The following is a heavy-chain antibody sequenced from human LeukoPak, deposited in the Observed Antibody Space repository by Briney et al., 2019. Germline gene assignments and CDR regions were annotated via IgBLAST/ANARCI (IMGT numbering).Heavy chain of an antibody. CDR3: ARARQLDY. CDR1: GFSISSGYY. V-gene: IGHV4-34*01. J-gene: IGHJ4*02. D-gene: IGHD1-1*01. CDR2: INHSGTT. Sequence: PSETLSLTCTVSGFSISSGYYWSWIRQPPGKGLEWIGEINHSGTTNYNPSLKSRVTISVDTSKNQFSLKVSSVTAADTAVYYCARARQLDYWGQGTLVTVSS.